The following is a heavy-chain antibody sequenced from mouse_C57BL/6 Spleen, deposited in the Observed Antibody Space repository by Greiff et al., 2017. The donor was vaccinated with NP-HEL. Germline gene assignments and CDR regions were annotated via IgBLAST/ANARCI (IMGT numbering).Heavy chain of an antibody. Sequence: QQSCKASGYTFTSYWMQWVKQRPGQGLEWIGEIDPSDSYTNYNQKFKGKATLTVDTSSSTAYMQLSSLTSEDSAVYYCARRDYGNHYFDYWGQGTTLTVSS. J-gene: IGHJ2*01. CDR2: IDPSDSYT. CDR3: ARRDYGNHYFDY. CDR1: GYTFTSYW. D-gene: IGHD2-1*01. V-gene: IGHV1-50*01.